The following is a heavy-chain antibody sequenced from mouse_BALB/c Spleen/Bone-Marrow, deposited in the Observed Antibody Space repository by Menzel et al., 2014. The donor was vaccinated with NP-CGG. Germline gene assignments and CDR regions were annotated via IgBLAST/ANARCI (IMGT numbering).Heavy chain of an antibody. V-gene: IGHV1-80*01. CDR2: IYPGDGDT. CDR3: ARGGISVDY. CDR1: GYVFSTYW. J-gene: IGHJ2*01. Sequence: QVQLKQSGAELVRPGSSVKISCESSGYVFSTYWINWVKQRPGQGLEWIGQIYPGDGDTDYNGKFKDKATLTADKSSNPAYMQLSSLTSEDSAVYFCARGGISVDYWGQGTTLTVSS.